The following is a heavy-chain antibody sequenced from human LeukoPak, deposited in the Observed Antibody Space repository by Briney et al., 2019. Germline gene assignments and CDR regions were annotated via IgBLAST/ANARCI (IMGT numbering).Heavy chain of an antibody. CDR3: AKDSDILTGDFDY. D-gene: IGHD3-9*01. V-gene: IGHV3-30*02. CDR2: IRYDGNNK. CDR1: GFTFSSYG. J-gene: IGHJ4*02. Sequence: GGSLRLSCAASGFTFSSYGMHWVRQAPGKGLEWVAFIRYDGNNKNYADSVKGRFTISRDNSKNTLYLQMNSLRAEDTAVYYCAKDSDILTGDFDYWGQGTLVTVSS.